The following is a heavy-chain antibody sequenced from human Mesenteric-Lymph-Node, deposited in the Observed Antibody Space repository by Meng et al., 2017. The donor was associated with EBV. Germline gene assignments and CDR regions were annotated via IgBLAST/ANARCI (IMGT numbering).Heavy chain of an antibody. CDR1: GDSISSDIW. V-gene: IGHV4-4*02. D-gene: IGHD1-7*01. CDR3: GRDQGRELINH. Sequence: HVPLQDSGPVLVNPSGPLSLTCTVSGDSISSDIWWSWVRQPPGKGLEWIGEVYHRGDTNYNPSLKSRVDISVDKSKNQFYLSLFSVTAADTAVYYCGRDQGRELINHWGQGTLVTVSS. CDR2: VYHRGDT. J-gene: IGHJ4*02.